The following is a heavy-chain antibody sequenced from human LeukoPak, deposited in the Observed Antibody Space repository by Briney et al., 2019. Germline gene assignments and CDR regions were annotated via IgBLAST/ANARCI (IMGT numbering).Heavy chain of an antibody. CDR1: GFTFSSYE. V-gene: IGHV3-48*03. D-gene: IGHD4-17*01. Sequence: GGPLRLSCAASGFTFSSYEMNWVRQAPGKGLEWVSYISSSGSTIYYADSVKGRFTISRDNAKNSLYLQMNSLRAEDTAVYYCARGFPTVTTNVDYWGQGTLVTVSS. CDR2: ISSSGSTI. J-gene: IGHJ4*02. CDR3: ARGFPTVTTNVDY.